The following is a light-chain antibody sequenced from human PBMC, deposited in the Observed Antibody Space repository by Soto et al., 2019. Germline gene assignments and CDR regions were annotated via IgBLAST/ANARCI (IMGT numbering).Light chain of an antibody. Sequence: DIQMTQSPSTLSASVGDRVTITCRASQSMNDWLAWYQQKPGKAPKVLIYDASSLQSGVPSRFSGSGSGTEFTLTIDSLQPGDVATYYCLRYNAFSQTFGQGTKVDIK. CDR1: QSMNDW. CDR3: LRYNAFSQT. CDR2: DAS. V-gene: IGKV1-5*01. J-gene: IGKJ1*01.